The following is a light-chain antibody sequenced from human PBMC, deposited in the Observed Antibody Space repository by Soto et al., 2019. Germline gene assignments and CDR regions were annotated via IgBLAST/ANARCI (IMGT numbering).Light chain of an antibody. Sequence: EILFTQSPATLSLSPGERATLSCRASQSVSSSYLAWYQQKPGKAPRLLIYGASSRATGIPDRFSGSGSGTDFTLTISRLEPEDSAVYYCQQYGSSRTFGQGTKVDIK. CDR2: GAS. CDR3: QQYGSSRT. J-gene: IGKJ1*01. V-gene: IGKV3-20*01. CDR1: QSVSSSY.